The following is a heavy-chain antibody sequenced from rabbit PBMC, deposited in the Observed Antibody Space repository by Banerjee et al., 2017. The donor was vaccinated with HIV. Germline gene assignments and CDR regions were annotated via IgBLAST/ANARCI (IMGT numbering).Heavy chain of an antibody. Sequence: QEQLEESGGGLVKPEGSLTLTCKASGFPFSNKAVMCWVRQAPGKGREWIACIYAGSSGFTYFASWAKGRFTISKPSSTTVTLQMTSLTAADTATYFCARDTSSSFSSYGMDLWGPGTLVTVS. CDR2: IYAGSSGFT. CDR1: GFPFSNKAV. V-gene: IGHV1S45*01. D-gene: IGHD1-1*01. J-gene: IGHJ6*01. CDR3: ARDTSSSFSSYGMDL.